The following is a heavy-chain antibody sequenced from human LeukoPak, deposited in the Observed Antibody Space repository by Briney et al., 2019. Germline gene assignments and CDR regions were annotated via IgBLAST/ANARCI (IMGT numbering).Heavy chain of an antibody. CDR3: ARQRFSAGGFDY. D-gene: IGHD3-3*01. J-gene: IGHJ4*02. V-gene: IGHV5-51*01. CDR2: IYPSDSDT. CDR1: GYSFTTYW. Sequence: GESLKISCKGSGYSFTTYWSGWVRQMPGKGLEWLGIIYPSDSDTRYSAAFQGQVTISADKSINTAYLQWSSLKAADTAMYCCARQRFSAGGFDYWGQGTLVTVSS.